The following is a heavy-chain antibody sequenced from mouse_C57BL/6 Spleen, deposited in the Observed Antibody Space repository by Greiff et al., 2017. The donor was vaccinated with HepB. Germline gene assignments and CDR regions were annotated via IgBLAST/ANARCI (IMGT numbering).Heavy chain of an antibody. J-gene: IGHJ2*01. CDR1: GFTFSSYA. CDR3: ARDRTISYFDY. V-gene: IGHV5-4*01. D-gene: IGHD1-1*01. CDR2: ISDGGSYT. Sequence: EVKLMESGGGLVKPGGSLKLSCAASGFTFSSYAMSWVRQTPEKRLEWVATISDGGSYTYYPDNVKGRFTISRDNAKNNLYLQMSHLKSEDTAMYYCARDRTISYFDYWGQGTTLTVSS.